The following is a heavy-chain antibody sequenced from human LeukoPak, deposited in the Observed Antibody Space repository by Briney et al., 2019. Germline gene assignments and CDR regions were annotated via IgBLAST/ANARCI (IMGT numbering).Heavy chain of an antibody. V-gene: IGHV3-30*02. CDR3: ARESGAAKIGQMLNY. J-gene: IGHJ4*02. Sequence: GGSLRLSCAASGLMFSTSGMHWVRQAPGKGLEWVAFIQYDGSEIYYADSLKGRFTISRDNSRNTLYLQMNSLRAEDTAVFYCARESGAAKIGQMLNYWGQGTLVTVSS. D-gene: IGHD3-10*02. CDR2: IQYDGSEI. CDR1: GLMFSTSG.